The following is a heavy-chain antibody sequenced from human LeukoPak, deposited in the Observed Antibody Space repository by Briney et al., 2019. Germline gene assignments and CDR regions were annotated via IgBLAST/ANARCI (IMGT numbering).Heavy chain of an antibody. CDR3: AKTMVRGVINPDWFDP. CDR2: IYHSGST. CDR1: GGSISSSNW. Sequence: SETLSLTCAVSGGSISSSNWWSWVRQPPGKGLEWIGEIYHSGSTNYNPSLKSRVTISVDKSKNQFSLKLSSVTAADTAVYYCAKTMVRGVINPDWFDPWGQGTLVTVSS. D-gene: IGHD3-10*01. V-gene: IGHV4-4*02. J-gene: IGHJ5*02.